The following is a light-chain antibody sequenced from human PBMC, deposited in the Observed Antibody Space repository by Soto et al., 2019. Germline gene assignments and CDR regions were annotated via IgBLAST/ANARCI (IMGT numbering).Light chain of an antibody. CDR1: SSNIGSNA. CDR2: TNN. V-gene: IGLV1-44*01. Sequence: QSVLTQRPSASATPGQRVTISCSGSSSNIGSNAVNWYQQVPGTAPKLLIYTNNQRPSGVPDRFSGSRSGTSACLAISGLQSEDEADYYCAAWDDSLHGWVFGVGTKLTVL. CDR3: AAWDDSLHGWV. J-gene: IGLJ3*02.